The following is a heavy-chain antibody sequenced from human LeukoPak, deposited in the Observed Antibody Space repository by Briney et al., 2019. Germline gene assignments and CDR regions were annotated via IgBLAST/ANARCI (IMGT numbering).Heavy chain of an antibody. J-gene: IGHJ4*02. CDR1: GLTFSGYD. CDR3: AKGAECECLRGYALEYFDV. V-gene: IGHV3-23*01. Sequence: AGSLRLSCAASGLTFSGYDLNWIRQAPGKGLEWVTLISASGSSTHYADSVKGPLHISRDNSNNLLDLQINSLRADDTAAYCCAKGAECECLRGYALEYFDVWGKATLVTVSS. CDR2: ISASGSST. D-gene: IGHD3-16*01.